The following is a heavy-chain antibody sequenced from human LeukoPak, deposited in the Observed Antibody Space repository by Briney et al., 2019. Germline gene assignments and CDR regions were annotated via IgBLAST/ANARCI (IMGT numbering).Heavy chain of an antibody. CDR2: ISASSTSI. J-gene: IGHJ5*02. Sequence: GGSLRLSCAASGFTFSSYSMNWVRQAPGKGLEWVSFISASSTSIYYADSVRGRFTISRDNAKNSLYLHMNSLRAEDTAVYYCARDGTWGPGTLVTVSS. CDR1: GFTFSSYS. V-gene: IGHV3-21*01. CDR3: ARDGT. D-gene: IGHD1-26*01.